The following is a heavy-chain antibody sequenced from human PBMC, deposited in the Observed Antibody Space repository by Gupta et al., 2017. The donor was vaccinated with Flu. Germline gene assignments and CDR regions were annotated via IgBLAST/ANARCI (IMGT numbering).Heavy chain of an antibody. Sequence: GSIRGYYWSWIRHSPGKRLEWIGYMDYSGNSMYNPSLKSRVTMSVDTSKNQFSLNLTSITTADTALYYCARGPGDFDCWGQGIVVSVSS. D-gene: IGHD3-10*01. V-gene: IGHV4-59*01. J-gene: IGHJ4*02. CDR2: MDYSGNS. CDR3: ARGPGDFDC. CDR1: GSIRGYY.